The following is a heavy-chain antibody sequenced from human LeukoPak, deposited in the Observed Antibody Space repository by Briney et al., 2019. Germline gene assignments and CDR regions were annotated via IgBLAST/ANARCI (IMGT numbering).Heavy chain of an antibody. CDR2: IIPILGIA. Sequence: SVKVSCKASGGTFSSYTISWVRQAPGQGLEWMRRIIPILGIANYAQKFQGRVTITADKSTSTAYMELSSLRSEDTAVYYCARDLAMVRGEYWFDPWGQGTLVTVSS. CDR1: GGTFSSYT. CDR3: ARDLAMVRGEYWFDP. D-gene: IGHD3-10*01. J-gene: IGHJ5*02. V-gene: IGHV1-69*04.